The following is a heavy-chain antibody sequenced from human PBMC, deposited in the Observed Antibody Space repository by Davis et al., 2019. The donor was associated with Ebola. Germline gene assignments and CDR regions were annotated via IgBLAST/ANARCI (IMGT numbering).Heavy chain of an antibody. Sequence: GESLKISCAASGFTFSDYYMSWIRQAPGKGLEWVSYISSSGSMKYNADSVKGRFTISRDNAKSSLYLQMDSLRVEDTAIYYCARDAFSLSRYDTEDHWGQGTLVTVSS. CDR3: ARDAFSLSRYDTEDH. J-gene: IGHJ4*02. V-gene: IGHV3-11*04. CDR1: GFTFSDYY. D-gene: IGHD3-9*01. CDR2: ISSSGSMK.